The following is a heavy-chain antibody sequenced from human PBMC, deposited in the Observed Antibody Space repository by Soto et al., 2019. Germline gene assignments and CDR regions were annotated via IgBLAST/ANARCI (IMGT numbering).Heavy chain of an antibody. CDR1: GFTFSSYG. J-gene: IGHJ4*02. V-gene: IGHV3-30*18. Sequence: QVQLVESGGGVVQPGRSLRLSCAASGFTFSSYGMHWVRQAPGKGLEWVAVISYDGSNKYYSDSVKGRFTISIDNSKKTLYLQMNSLRAEDTAVYYCAKDKVPVVVTAPLDYWGQGTLVIVSS. CDR2: ISYDGSNK. CDR3: AKDKVPVVVTAPLDY. D-gene: IGHD2-21*02.